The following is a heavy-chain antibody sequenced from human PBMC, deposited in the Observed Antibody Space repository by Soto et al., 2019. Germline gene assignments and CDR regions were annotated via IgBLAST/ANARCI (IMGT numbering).Heavy chain of an antibody. CDR1: GFTFSIYA. J-gene: IGHJ3*02. V-gene: IGHV3-23*01. CDR2: ISGSGTSA. Sequence: EVQLLESGGGLVQPGGSLRLSCAASGFTFSIYAMTWVRQAPGKGLEWVSTISGSGTSAYYADSVKGRFTFSRDNSKNTLYLQMNSLRAEDTALYYSAKLGSNGWYDAFDIWGQGTVVTVSS. CDR3: AKLGSNGWYDAFDI. D-gene: IGHD6-19*01.